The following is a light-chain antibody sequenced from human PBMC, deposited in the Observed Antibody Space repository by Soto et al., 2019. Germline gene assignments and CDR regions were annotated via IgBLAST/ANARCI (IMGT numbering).Light chain of an antibody. J-gene: IGLJ3*02. CDR1: ALPKRY. CDR2: EDK. Sequence: SYELTQSPSVSVFPGQTARITCSGDALPKRYAYWYQQESGQAPVLVIYEDKKRSAGIPERFSGSSSGTKATLTISGAQVEDEGDYYCSSTDSSGDHWVFGGGTQLTVL. CDR3: SSTDSSGDHWV. V-gene: IGLV3-10*01.